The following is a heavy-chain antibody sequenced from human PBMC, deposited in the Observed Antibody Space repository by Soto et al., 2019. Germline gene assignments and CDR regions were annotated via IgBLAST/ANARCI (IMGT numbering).Heavy chain of an antibody. Sequence: SVKVSCKASGYTFTGYYMHWVRQAPGQGLEWMGGIIPIFGTANYAQKFQGRVTITADESTSTAYMALSSLRSEDTAVYYCAFPRAAAGGRFYYGMDVWGQGTTVTVSS. CDR1: GYTFTGYY. CDR3: AFPRAAAGGRFYYGMDV. J-gene: IGHJ6*02. CDR2: IIPIFGTA. D-gene: IGHD6-13*01. V-gene: IGHV1-69*13.